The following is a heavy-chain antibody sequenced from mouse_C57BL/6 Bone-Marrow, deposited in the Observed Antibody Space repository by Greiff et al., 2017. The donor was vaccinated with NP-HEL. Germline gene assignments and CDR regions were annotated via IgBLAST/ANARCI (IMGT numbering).Heavy chain of an antibody. Sequence: EVKLVESGGDLVKPGGSLKLSCAASGFTFSSYGMSWVRQTPDKRLEWVATISSGGSYTYYPDSVKGRFTISRDNAKNTLYLQMSSLKSEDTAKDSCARRRITTPCYFGVWGTGTTVTVSS. V-gene: IGHV5-6*02. CDR3: ARRRITTPCYFGV. CDR2: ISSGGSYT. CDR1: GFTFSSYG. D-gene: IGHD1-1*01. J-gene: IGHJ1*03.